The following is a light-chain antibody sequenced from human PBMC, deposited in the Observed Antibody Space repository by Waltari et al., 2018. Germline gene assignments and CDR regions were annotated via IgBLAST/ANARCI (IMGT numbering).Light chain of an antibody. CDR1: ESVSRT. CDR2: GAS. J-gene: IGKJ1*01. V-gene: IGKV3-20*01. CDR3: QHYVRLPAT. Sequence: EIVLTQSPGTLSLSPGERATLSCRASESVSRTLAWYQQKPVQAPQLLSDGASIRATGIPYRFTGSGSGTDFSLTISILEPEDFAIYFCQHYVRLPATFGQGTKVEIK.